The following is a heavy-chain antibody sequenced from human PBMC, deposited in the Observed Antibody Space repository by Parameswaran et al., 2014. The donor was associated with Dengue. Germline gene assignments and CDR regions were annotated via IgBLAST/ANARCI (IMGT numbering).Heavy chain of an antibody. CDR2: INHSGST. CDR3: ARGLRGFGNDY. Sequence: RWIRQPPGKGLEWIGEINHSGSTNYNPSLKSRVTISVDTSKNQFSLKLSSVTAADTAVYYCARGLRGFGNDYWGQGTLVTVSS. D-gene: IGHD3-10*01. V-gene: IGHV4-34*01. J-gene: IGHJ4*02.